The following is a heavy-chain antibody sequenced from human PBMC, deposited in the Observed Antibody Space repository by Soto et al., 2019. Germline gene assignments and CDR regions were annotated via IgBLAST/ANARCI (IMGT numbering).Heavy chain of an antibody. Sequence: ASVKVSCKASGYTFTSYAMHWVRQAPGQRLEWMGWINAGNGNTKYSQKFQGRVTITRDTSASTAYMELSSLRSEDTAVYYCARNPPYYDSLPGLGTDYWGQGSLVPVSS. D-gene: IGHD3-3*01. CDR2: INAGNGNT. V-gene: IGHV1-3*01. J-gene: IGHJ4*02. CDR3: ARNPPYYDSLPGLGTDY. CDR1: GYTFTSYA.